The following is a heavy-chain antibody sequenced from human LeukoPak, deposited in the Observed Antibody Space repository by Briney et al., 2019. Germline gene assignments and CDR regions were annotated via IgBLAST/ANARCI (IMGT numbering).Heavy chain of an antibody. J-gene: IGHJ6*03. Sequence: ASVKVSCKASGYTFTGYYMHWVRQAPGQGLEWMGWINPNSGGTNYAQKFQGRVTMTRDTSISTAYMELSRLRSDDTAVYHCARQLDGSGSHYLHMDVWGKGTTVTISS. D-gene: IGHD3-10*01. CDR1: GYTFTGYY. CDR3: ARQLDGSGSHYLHMDV. V-gene: IGHV1-2*02. CDR2: INPNSGGT.